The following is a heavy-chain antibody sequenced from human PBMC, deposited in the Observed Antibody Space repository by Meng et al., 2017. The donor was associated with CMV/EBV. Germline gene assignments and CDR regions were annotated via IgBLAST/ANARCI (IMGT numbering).Heavy chain of an antibody. Sequence: HLQLQESGPGLVKPSDPLSLTCTVSGGSISSSSYYWGWIRQPPGKGLEWIGSIYYSGSTYYNPSLKSRVTISVDTSKNQFSLKLSSVTAADTAVYYCARPANYYAPGAFDIWGQGTMVTVSS. CDR2: IYYSGST. D-gene: IGHD3-10*01. J-gene: IGHJ3*02. CDR1: GGSISSSSYY. CDR3: ARPANYYAPGAFDI. V-gene: IGHV4-39*07.